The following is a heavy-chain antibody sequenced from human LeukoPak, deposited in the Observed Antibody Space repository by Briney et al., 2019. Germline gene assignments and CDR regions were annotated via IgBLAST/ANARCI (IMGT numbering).Heavy chain of an antibody. D-gene: IGHD3-22*01. CDR3: ARDMDTSGYTFDY. CDR2: ISGSSRVI. V-gene: IGHV3-48*02. Sequence: GGSLRLSCAASGFTFSSYSMNWVRQAPGKGLEWISYISGSSRVIYYADSVKGRFTISRDNAKNSLYLQVNSLRDEDTAAYYCARDMDTSGYTFDYWGQGTLVTVSS. CDR1: GFTFSSYS. J-gene: IGHJ4*02.